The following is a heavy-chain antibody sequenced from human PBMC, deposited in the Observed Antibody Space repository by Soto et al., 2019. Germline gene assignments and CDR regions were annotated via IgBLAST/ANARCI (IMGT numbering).Heavy chain of an antibody. CDR2: ISYDGSNK. CDR1: GFTFSSYG. V-gene: IGHV3-30*18. J-gene: IGHJ6*04. CDR3: AKDFYGAAGTRWFSLDV. D-gene: IGHD6-13*01. Sequence: GGSLRLSCAASGFTFSSYGMHWVRQAPGKGLEWVAVISYDGSNKYYVDSVKGRFTISRDNSKNTLYLQMNSLRAEDTAVYYCAKDFYGAAGTRWFSLDVWGKGTTVTVSS.